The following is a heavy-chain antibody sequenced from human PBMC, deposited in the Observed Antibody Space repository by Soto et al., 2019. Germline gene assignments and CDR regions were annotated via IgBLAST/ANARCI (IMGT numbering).Heavy chain of an antibody. CDR1: GGTFSSYA. V-gene: IGHV1-69*13. CDR3: AGGLFIVVVPAATKYYYYGMDV. J-gene: IGHJ6*02. CDR2: IIPIFGTA. Sequence: SVKVSCKASGGTFSSYAISWVRQAPGQGLEWMGGIIPIFGTANDAQKFQGRVTITADESTSTAYMELSSLRSEDTAVYYCAGGLFIVVVPAATKYYYYGMDVWGQGTTVTVSS. D-gene: IGHD2-2*01.